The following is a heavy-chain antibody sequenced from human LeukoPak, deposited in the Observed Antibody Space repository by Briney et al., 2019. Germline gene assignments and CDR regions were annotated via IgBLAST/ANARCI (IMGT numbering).Heavy chain of an antibody. CDR3: ATYPGTVAPGGMDV. J-gene: IGHJ6*02. CDR1: GYTFTGYY. D-gene: IGHD1-1*01. V-gene: IGHV1-2*02. Sequence: ASVKVSCKASGYTFTGYYMHWVRQAPGQGLEWMVWINPNSGGTNSAQTFQGRVSMTRDTSISTAHMELSSLRSDDTAVYYCATYPGTVAPGGMDVWGQGTTVTVSS. CDR2: INPNSGGT.